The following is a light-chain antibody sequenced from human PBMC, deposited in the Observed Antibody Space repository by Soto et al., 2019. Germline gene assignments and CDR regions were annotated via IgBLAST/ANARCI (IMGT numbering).Light chain of an antibody. V-gene: IGKV3-20*01. CDR1: QTVRNNY. CDR2: DAS. J-gene: IGKJ4*01. Sequence: EFVLTHSPGTLPLSPGEIATLSCRASQTVRNNYLAWYQQKPGQAPRLLIYDASSRATGIPDRFSGGGSGTDFTLTISRLEPEDFAVYYCQQFSSYPLTFGGGTKVDIK. CDR3: QQFSSYPLT.